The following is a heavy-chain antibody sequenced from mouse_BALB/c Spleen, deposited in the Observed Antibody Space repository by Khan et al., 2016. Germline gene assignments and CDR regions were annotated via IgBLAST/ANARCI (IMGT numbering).Heavy chain of an antibody. CDR1: GYTFTNYG. V-gene: IGHV9-1*02. CDR3: ARYGNYEFFAF. D-gene: IGHD2-1*01. J-gene: IGHJ3*01. Sequence: IQLVQSGPELKKPGETVKISCKASGYTFTNYGMNWVKQAPGQGLKWMGWINTYTGEPTYVDDFKGRFAFSLESSASTAYMQITNLTNEDMATYFCARYGNYEFFAFWGQGALVTVSA. CDR2: INTYTGEP.